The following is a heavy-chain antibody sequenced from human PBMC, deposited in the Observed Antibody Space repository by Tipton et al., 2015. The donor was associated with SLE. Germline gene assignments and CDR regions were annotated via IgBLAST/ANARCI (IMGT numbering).Heavy chain of an antibody. D-gene: IGHD1-1*01. V-gene: IGHV4-31*03. Sequence: TLSLTCSVSGVSINNGYYYWSWIRQHPGRGLEWIGSIFYSGITYYNPSLKSRVTISVDTSKNQLSLKLSAVTAADTAVYYCARALWKGGDYWGQGTLVTVSS. J-gene: IGHJ4*02. CDR1: GVSINNGYYY. CDR3: ARALWKGGDY. CDR2: IFYSGIT.